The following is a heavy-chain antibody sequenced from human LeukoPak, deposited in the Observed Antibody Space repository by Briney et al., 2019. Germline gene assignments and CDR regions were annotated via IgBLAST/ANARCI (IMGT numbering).Heavy chain of an antibody. CDR2: ISYDGSNK. CDR1: GFTFSSYA. Sequence: PGGSLRLSCAASGFTFSSYAMHWVRQAPGKGLEWVAVISYDGSNKYYADSVKGRFTISRDNSKNTLYLQLNSLRAEDTAVYYCARDLVGWFDPWGQGTLVTVSS. J-gene: IGHJ5*02. CDR3: ARDLVGWFDP. V-gene: IGHV3-30*14.